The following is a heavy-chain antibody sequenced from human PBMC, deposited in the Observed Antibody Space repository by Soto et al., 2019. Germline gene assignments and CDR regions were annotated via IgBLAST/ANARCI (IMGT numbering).Heavy chain of an antibody. D-gene: IGHD2-2*01. CDR1: GGSFSGYY. CDR3: ASFPCTSCYGNYYGMDV. V-gene: IGHV4-34*01. Sequence: SETLSLTCAVYGGSFSGYYWSWIRQPPGKGLEWIGEINHSGSTNYNPSLKSRVTISVDTSKNQFSLKLSSVTAADTAVYYCASFPCTSCYGNYYGMDVWGQGTTVTVSS. J-gene: IGHJ6*02. CDR2: INHSGST.